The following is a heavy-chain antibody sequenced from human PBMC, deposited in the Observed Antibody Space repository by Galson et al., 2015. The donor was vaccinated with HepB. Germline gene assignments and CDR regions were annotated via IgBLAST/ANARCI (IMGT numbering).Heavy chain of an antibody. CDR2: IKQDGSEK. Sequence: SLRLSCAASGFTFSSYWMSWVRQAPGKGLEWVANIKQDGSEKYYVDSVKGRFTISRDNAKNSLYLQMNSLRAEDTAVYYCARVSYYGSGSYYKSLFYYYYYGMDVWGQGTTVTVSS. V-gene: IGHV3-7*03. CDR1: GFTFSSYW. CDR3: ARVSYYGSGSYYKSLFYYYYYGMDV. J-gene: IGHJ6*02. D-gene: IGHD3-10*01.